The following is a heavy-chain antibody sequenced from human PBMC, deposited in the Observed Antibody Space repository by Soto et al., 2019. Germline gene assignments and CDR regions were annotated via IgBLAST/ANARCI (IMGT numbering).Heavy chain of an antibody. CDR3: ARAPIAVPATWYLHN. CDR1: GDSVSNNNAA. CDR2: TYYRSKWYH. Sequence: SQTLSLTCAISGDSVSNNNAAWNWIRQSPSRGLEWLGRTYYRSKWYHDYAGSVKSRMNINPDTSKNQFSLQLNSVTPDDTAVYYCARAPIAVPATWYLHNWGQGTLVTVSS. V-gene: IGHV6-1*01. D-gene: IGHD6-19*01. J-gene: IGHJ4*02.